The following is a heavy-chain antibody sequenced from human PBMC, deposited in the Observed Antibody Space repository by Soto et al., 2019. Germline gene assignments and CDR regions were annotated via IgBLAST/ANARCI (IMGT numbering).Heavy chain of an antibody. V-gene: IGHV5-10-1*03. CDR2: IDPSDSAS. CDR1: GYSFAGYW. D-gene: IGHD2-21*01. Sequence: VQLEQSGAEVKKAGESLRISCKGSGYSFAGYWITWVRQKPGKGLEWMGRIDPSDSASSYSPSFRGHVTISGDRSINTVYLPWDSLQASDTAIYYCARQMSTSESGHWVYSFDSWGQGTLVTVSS. J-gene: IGHJ4*02. CDR3: ARQMSTSESGHWVYSFDS.